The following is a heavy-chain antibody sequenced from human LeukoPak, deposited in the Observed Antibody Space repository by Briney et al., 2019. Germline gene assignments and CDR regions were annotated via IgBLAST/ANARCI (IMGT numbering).Heavy chain of an antibody. CDR3: ASHTAPVDY. D-gene: IGHD4-17*01. CDR1: GFTFSSYA. CDR2: ISSSSSYI. J-gene: IGHJ4*02. Sequence: GGSLRLSCAASGFTFSSYAMSWVRQAPGKGLEWVSSISSSSSYIYYADSVKGRFTISRDNAKNSLYLQMNSLRAEDTAVYYCASHTAPVDYWGQGTLVTVSS. V-gene: IGHV3-21*01.